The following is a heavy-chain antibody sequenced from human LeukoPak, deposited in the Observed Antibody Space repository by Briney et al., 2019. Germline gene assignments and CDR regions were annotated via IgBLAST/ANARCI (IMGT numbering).Heavy chain of an antibody. Sequence: GGSLRLSCAASGFTFSSYGMSWVRQAPGRGLEWVSVIYTGGGTYYADSVKGRFTTSRDNSKNTLYLQMNSLRAEDTAVYFCARVGGGGVNYYMDVWGKGTTVTISS. CDR1: GFTFSSYG. CDR2: IYTGGGT. CDR3: ARVGGGGVNYYMDV. V-gene: IGHV3-66*01. J-gene: IGHJ6*03. D-gene: IGHD3-16*01.